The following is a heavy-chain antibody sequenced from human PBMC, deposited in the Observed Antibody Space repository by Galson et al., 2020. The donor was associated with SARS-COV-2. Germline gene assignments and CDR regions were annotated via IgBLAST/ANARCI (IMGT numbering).Heavy chain of an antibody. CDR2: IFDTGDT. J-gene: IGHJ3*01. V-gene: IGHV4-59*01. D-gene: IGHD3-9*01. Sequence: ASETLSLTCTVSGGSISSYYWSWIRQPPGKGLEWIGYIFDTGDTNYNPSLKSRVTISVDTSKDQFSLRLRSVTAADTAVYYCARAQGGYFDWFHDSVDVGGQGTMVTVSS. CDR3: ARAQGGYFDWFHDSVDV. CDR1: GGSISSYY.